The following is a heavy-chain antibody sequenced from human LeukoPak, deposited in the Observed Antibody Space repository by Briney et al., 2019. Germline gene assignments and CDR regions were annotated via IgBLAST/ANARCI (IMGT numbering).Heavy chain of an antibody. J-gene: IGHJ3*02. Sequence: GGSLRLSCAASGFTFSSYSMNWVRQAPGKGLEWVSSISSGSSDIYYADAVKGRFTISRDNAKSSLYLQMNSLRAEDTAVYYCARDGFYSGSLVPFDIWGQGTMVTVSS. D-gene: IGHD1-26*01. CDR1: GFTFSSYS. CDR2: ISSGSSDI. V-gene: IGHV3-21*01. CDR3: ARDGFYSGSLVPFDI.